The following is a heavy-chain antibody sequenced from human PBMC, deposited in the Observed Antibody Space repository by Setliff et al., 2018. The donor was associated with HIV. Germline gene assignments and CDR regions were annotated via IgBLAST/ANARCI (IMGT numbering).Heavy chain of an antibody. CDR1: GGSISGSNYY. CDR2: VHYSGSI. V-gene: IGHV4-39*07. Sequence: SETLSLTCTVFGGSISGSNYYWGWIRQPPGKGLEWIANVHYSGSIYFNPSLRSRVAISVDTSHNQFSLRLRSVTAADTAVYYCARFRVERRLSNWFDPWGQGTLVTVSS. CDR3: ARFRVERRLSNWFDP. D-gene: IGHD1-1*01. J-gene: IGHJ5*02.